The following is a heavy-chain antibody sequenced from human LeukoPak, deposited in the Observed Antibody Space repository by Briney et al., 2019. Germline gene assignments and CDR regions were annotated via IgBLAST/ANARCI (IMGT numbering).Heavy chain of an antibody. CDR1: GGSISSYY. J-gene: IGHJ5*02. CDR2: IYYSGST. Sequence: SETLSLTCTVSGGSISSYYWSWIRPPPGKGLGWIGYIYYSGSTNYNPSLKSRVTISVDTSKNQFSLKLSSVTAADTAVYYCARGVPRRSSSTSCYARGLKWFDPWGQGTLVTVSS. CDR3: ARGVPRRSSSTSCYARGLKWFDP. V-gene: IGHV4-59*01. D-gene: IGHD2-2*01.